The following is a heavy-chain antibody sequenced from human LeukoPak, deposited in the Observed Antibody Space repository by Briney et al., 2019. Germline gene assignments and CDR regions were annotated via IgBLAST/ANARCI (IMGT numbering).Heavy chain of an antibody. D-gene: IGHD2-2*02. J-gene: IGHJ4*02. CDR3: ARDSVVVPAAIGSSGWPVGDY. CDR1: GFTFSSYG. Sequence: PGGSLRLSCAASGFTFSSYGMHWVRQAPGKGLEWVAVIWYDGSNKYYADSVKGRFTISRDNSKNTLYLQMNSLRAEDTAVYYCARDSVVVPAAIGSSGWPVGDYWGQGTLVTVSS. V-gene: IGHV3-33*01. CDR2: IWYDGSNK.